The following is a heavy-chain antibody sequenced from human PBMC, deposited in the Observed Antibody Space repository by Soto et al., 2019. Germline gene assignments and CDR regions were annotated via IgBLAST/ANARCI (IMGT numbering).Heavy chain of an antibody. CDR3: AHPRGYGVFDAYDI. Sequence: QPAGSLTLSFAASGFTFGPYAMSWVRQAPGNGLAWVSAISGSGGSTFYADFVKGRFTISRDNSINTQYMQLNSLRPDDTVVYYCAHPRGYGVFDAYDICGQGTMVTVSS. D-gene: IGHD4-17*01. V-gene: IGHV3-23*01. CDR2: ISGSGGST. CDR1: GFTFGPYA. J-gene: IGHJ3*02.